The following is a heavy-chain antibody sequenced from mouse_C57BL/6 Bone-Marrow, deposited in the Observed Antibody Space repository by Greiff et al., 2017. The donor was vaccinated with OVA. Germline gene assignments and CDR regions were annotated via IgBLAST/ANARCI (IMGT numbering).Heavy chain of an antibody. CDR1: GFNIKDDY. Sequence: EVQLQQSGAELVRPGASVKLSCTASGFNIKDDYMHWVKQRPEQGLEWIGWIDPENGDTEYASKFQGKATITADTSSNTAYLQLSSLTSEDTAVYYCTAYYGNYVGFAYWGQGTLVTVSA. CDR3: TAYYGNYVGFAY. J-gene: IGHJ3*01. D-gene: IGHD2-10*01. V-gene: IGHV14-4*01. CDR2: IDPENGDT.